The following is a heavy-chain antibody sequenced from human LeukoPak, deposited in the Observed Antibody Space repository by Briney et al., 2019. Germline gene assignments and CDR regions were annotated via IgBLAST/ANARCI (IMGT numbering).Heavy chain of an antibody. CDR2: IYYSGST. J-gene: IGHJ4*02. Sequence: SETLSLTCTVSGGSISSYYWSWIRQPPGKGLEWIGYIYYSGSTYYNPSLKSRVTISVDTSKNQFSLKLSSVTAADTAVYYCAKLCEGIAAQFDYWGQGTLVTVSS. V-gene: IGHV4-59*08. CDR3: AKLCEGIAAQFDY. CDR1: GGSISSYY. D-gene: IGHD6-25*01.